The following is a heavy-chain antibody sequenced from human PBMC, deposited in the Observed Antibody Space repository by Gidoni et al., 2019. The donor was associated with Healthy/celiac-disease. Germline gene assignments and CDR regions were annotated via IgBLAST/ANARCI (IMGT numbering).Heavy chain of an antibody. V-gene: IGHV3-21*01. Sequence: EVQLVESGGGLVKPGGSLRLSCAAFGITFSSYSMNWVRQAPGKGLECVSSISSISSYIYYADSVNGRFTISRDNAKNSLYLQMNSLRAEDTAVYYCARLRAEYFDYWGQGTLVTVSS. CDR2: ISSISSYI. CDR3: ARLRAEYFDY. CDR1: GITFSSYS. J-gene: IGHJ4*02.